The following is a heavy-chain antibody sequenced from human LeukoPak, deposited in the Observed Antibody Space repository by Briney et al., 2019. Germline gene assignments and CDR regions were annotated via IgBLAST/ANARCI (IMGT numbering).Heavy chain of an antibody. D-gene: IGHD3-3*01. CDR1: GGTFSSYA. Sequence: SVKVSCKASGGTFSSYAISWVRQAPGQGLEWMGGIIPILGTANYAQKFQGRVTITADESTSTAYMELSSLRSEDTAVYYCARGRFGVVIAGLYYYYGMDVWGQGTTVTVSS. J-gene: IGHJ6*02. V-gene: IGHV1-69*13. CDR3: ARGRFGVVIAGLYYYYGMDV. CDR2: IIPILGTA.